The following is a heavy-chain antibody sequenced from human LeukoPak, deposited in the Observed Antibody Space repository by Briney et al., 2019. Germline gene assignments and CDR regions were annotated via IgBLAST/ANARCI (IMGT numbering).Heavy chain of an antibody. CDR1: GFTFSNYA. CDR2: IRYDGSKR. Sequence: GGSLRLSCAASGFTFSNYAMHWVRQAPGKGLEWVAFIRYDGSKRYYADSVNGRFTISRDNSKNALYLQLNSLRAEDTAVYYCATERPDTSGSKIDYWGQGTLVTVSS. D-gene: IGHD3-22*01. J-gene: IGHJ4*02. CDR3: ATERPDTSGSKIDY. V-gene: IGHV3-30*02.